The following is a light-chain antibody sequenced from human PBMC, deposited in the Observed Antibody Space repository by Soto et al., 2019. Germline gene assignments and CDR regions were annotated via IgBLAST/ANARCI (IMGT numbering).Light chain of an antibody. V-gene: IGLV1-40*01. CDR3: QSYDSSFPVV. CDR1: SSNIGAGYD. CDR2: GNS. J-gene: IGLJ2*01. Sequence: QSVLTQPPSVSGAPGQRVTISCTGSSSNIGAGYDVHWYQQLPGTAPKLLIYGNSNRPSGVPDRFSGSKSGTSASLAITGRQAEDEADYYCQSYDSSFPVVFGGGTKLTVL.